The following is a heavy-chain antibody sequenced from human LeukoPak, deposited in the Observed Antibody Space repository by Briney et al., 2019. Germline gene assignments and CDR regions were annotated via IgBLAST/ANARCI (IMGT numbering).Heavy chain of an antibody. CDR1: GGTFSSYA. J-gene: IGHJ4*02. V-gene: IGHV1-69*04. CDR2: IIPILGIA. Sequence: ASVKVSCKASGGTFSSYAISWVRQAPGQGLEWMGRIIPILGIANYAQKFQGRVTITADKTTSTAYMELSSLRSEDTAVYYCARNAGNKYYYDSSGYYVDYWGQGTLVTVSS. D-gene: IGHD3-22*01. CDR3: ARNAGNKYYYDSSGYYVDY.